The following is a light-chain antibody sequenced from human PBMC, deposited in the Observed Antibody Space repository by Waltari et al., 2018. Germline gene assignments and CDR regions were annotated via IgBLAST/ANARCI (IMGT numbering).Light chain of an antibody. J-gene: IGKJ4*01. CDR2: AGS. CDR1: QSINRY. Sequence: DIQMTQSPSSLSASVGDRVTITCRASQSINRYLNWYQQKPGTAPKLLIHAGSNLESGVPSRFSGSGSGTDFTLTISSLQPDDFATYYCQQYNSYSPLTFGGGTKVEIK. CDR3: QQYNSYSPLT. V-gene: IGKV1-39*01.